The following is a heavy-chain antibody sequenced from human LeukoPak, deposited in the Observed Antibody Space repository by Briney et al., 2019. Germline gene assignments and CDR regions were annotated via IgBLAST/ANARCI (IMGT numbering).Heavy chain of an antibody. V-gene: IGHV3-9*01. D-gene: IGHD5-12*01. CDR2: INWNSDSI. J-gene: IGHJ4*02. CDR3: AINGGGDSGYGNFDY. CDR1: GFTFDDYA. Sequence: QSGGCLRLSCAVSGFTFDDYAMHWVRQVPGKGLEWVSGINWNSDSIGYADSVKGRFTTSRDNAKNSLYLQMNSLRAEDTAFYYCAINGGGDSGYGNFDYWGQGTLVTVSS.